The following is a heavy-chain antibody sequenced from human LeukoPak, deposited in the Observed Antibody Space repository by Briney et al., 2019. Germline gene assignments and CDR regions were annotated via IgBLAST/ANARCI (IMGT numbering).Heavy chain of an antibody. Sequence: GGSLRLSCAASGFTFSSYSMNWVRQAPGKGLEWVSSISSSSSYIYYADSVKGRFTISRDNSKNTLYLQMNSLRAEDTAVYYCARWGYGDYRFDYWAQGTLVTVSS. V-gene: IGHV3-21*01. D-gene: IGHD4-17*01. CDR2: ISSSSSYI. CDR1: GFTFSSYS. J-gene: IGHJ4*02. CDR3: ARWGYGDYRFDY.